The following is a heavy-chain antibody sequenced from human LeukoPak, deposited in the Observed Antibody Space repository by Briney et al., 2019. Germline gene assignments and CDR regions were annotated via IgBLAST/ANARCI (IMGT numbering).Heavy chain of an antibody. CDR1: GFTFSSYS. CDR2: IKQDGSDK. V-gene: IGHV3-7*01. J-gene: IGHJ4*02. D-gene: IGHD6-13*01. CDR3: VRWKKSSSWFYDY. Sequence: GGSLRLSCTASGFTFSSYSIHWVRQAPGKGLEWVANIKQDGSDKSYVDSVKGRFTISRDNAENSLYLQMKSLRADDTAVYYCVRWKKSSSWFYDYWGQGALVTVPS.